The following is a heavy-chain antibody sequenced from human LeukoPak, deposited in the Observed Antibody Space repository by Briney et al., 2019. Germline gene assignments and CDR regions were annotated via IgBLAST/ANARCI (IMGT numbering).Heavy chain of an antibody. CDR1: GGAFSGYA. Sequence: ASVTVSCKASGGAFSGYAISWVRQAPGQGLEWMGRFIPVLGIPNYAQKFQGRVTITADKSTSTAYMELSSLRSEDAAVYYCVESGMTATFDIWGPGTMVTVSS. CDR2: FIPVLGIP. V-gene: IGHV1-69*04. J-gene: IGHJ3*02. D-gene: IGHD2-21*02. CDR3: VESGMTATFDI.